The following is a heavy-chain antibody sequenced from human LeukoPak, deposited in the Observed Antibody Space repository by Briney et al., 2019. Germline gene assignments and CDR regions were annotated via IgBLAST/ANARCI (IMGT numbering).Heavy chain of an antibody. CDR2: INPNSGGT. D-gene: IGHD3-9*01. J-gene: IGHJ5*02. V-gene: IGHV1-2*02. CDR1: GYTFTGYY. CDR3: AREEFSTFQLRYFDWLSRYNWFDP. Sequence: ASVKVSCKASGYTFTGYYMHWVRQAPGQGLEWMGWINPNSGGTNYAQKFQGRVTMTRDTSISTAYMELSRLRSDDTAVYYCAREEFSTFQLRYFDWLSRYNWFDPWGQGTLVTVSS.